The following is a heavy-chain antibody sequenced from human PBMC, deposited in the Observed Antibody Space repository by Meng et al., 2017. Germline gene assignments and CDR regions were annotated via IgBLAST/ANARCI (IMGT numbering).Heavy chain of an antibody. CDR2: IYYSGST. J-gene: IGHJ4*02. V-gene: IGHV4-39*07. D-gene: IGHD5-18*01. CDR1: GGSISSSSYY. CDR3: ARDATAMVHYFDY. Sequence: ETLSLTCTVSGGSISSSSYYWGWIRQPPGKGLEWIGSIYYSGSTYYNPSLKSRVTISVDTSKNQFSLKLSSVTAADTAVYYCARDATAMVHYFDYWGQGTLVTVSS.